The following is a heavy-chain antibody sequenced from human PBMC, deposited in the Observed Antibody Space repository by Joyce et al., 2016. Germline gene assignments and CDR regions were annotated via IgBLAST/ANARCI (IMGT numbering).Heavy chain of an antibody. CDR1: GFTFEDYR. V-gene: IGHV3-43*01. J-gene: IGHJ2*01. CDR2: INWDGIYT. D-gene: IGHD6-19*01. CDR3: AKGFSSGFYWYLDV. Sequence: EVQLVESGVSAVQPGGSLRLSCVDSGFTFEDYRMNWVRQAAGKGLEWFSGINWDGIYTQYADSVKGRFNISRDNNKNSLFLQMNSLRSEDTAFYYCAKGFSSGFYWYLDVWGRGTLVTVSS.